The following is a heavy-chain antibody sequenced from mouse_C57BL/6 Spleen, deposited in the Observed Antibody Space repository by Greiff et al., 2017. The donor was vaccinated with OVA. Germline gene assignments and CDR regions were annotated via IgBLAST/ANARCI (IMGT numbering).Heavy chain of an antibody. J-gene: IGHJ2*01. D-gene: IGHD2-3*01. CDR1: GYTFTDYY. Sequence: VQLQQSGPVLVKPGASVKMFCKASGYTFTDYYMNWVKQSHGKSLEWIGVINPYNGGTSYNQKFKGKATLTVDKSSSTAYMELNSLTSEDSAVYYCARSDGSFDYWGQGTTLTVSS. V-gene: IGHV1-19*01. CDR3: ARSDGSFDY. CDR2: INPYNGGT.